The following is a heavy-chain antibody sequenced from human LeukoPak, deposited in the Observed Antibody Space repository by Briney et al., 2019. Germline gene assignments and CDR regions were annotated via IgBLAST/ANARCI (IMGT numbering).Heavy chain of an antibody. CDR1: GGSVSGGSDF. J-gene: IGHJ5*02. Sequence: SETLSLTCTVSGGSVSGGSDFWGWIRQPPGKGLEWIGTGYYSGSPYYNPSLETYYNPSLESRVTMSIDTSKKQFSLKLSSVTAADTAVYYCARGRPNYYGSGSLLNWFDPWGQGTLVTVSS. V-gene: IGHV4-39*07. CDR2: GYYSGSPYYNPSLET. D-gene: IGHD3-10*01. CDR3: ARGRPNYYGSGSLLNWFDP.